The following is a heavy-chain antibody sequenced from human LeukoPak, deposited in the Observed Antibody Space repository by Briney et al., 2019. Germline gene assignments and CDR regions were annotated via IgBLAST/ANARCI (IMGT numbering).Heavy chain of an antibody. D-gene: IGHD3-16*02. CDR1: GGSFSGYY. J-gene: IGHJ5*02. CDR3: ARGRAIIWGSYRPNWFDP. V-gene: IGHV4-34*01. CDR2: INHSGST. Sequence: PSETLSLTCSVYGGSFSGYYWSWIRQPPGKGLEWIGEINHSGSTNYNPSFKSRVTISVDTSKNQFSLKLSSVTAADTAVYYCARGRAIIWGSYRPNWFDPWGQGTLVTVSS.